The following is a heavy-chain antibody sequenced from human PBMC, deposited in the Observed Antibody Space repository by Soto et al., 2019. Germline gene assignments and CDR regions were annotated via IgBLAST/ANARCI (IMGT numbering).Heavy chain of an antibody. CDR1: GYSFTTYG. V-gene: IGHV1-18*01. Sequence: QVQLVQSRGEVKKPGASVKVSCKTSGYSFTTYGISWVRQAPGQGLEWMGWISGYNGNTNYAQNLQGRVTMTTDTSKRTAYMELRSLRSDDTAVYYCAREGPAPYYYYGMDVWGQGSTVTVSS. CDR2: ISGYNGNT. CDR3: AREGPAPYYYYGMDV. J-gene: IGHJ6*02.